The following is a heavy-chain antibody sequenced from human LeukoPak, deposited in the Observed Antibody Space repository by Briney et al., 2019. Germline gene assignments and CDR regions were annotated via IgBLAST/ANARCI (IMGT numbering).Heavy chain of an antibody. CDR3: ARGPHTSSWPDIPRDY. V-gene: IGHV1-46*01. CDR2: INPIGYST. CDR1: GYTFTNYY. J-gene: IGHJ4*02. D-gene: IGHD6-13*01. Sequence: ASVKVSCTASGYTFTNYYMHWVRQAPGQGLEWMGIINPIGYSTSYAQKFHGRVTMTRDTSTSTVYIDLSSLTSEDTAVYYCARGPHTSSWPDIPRDYWGQGTLVTVSS.